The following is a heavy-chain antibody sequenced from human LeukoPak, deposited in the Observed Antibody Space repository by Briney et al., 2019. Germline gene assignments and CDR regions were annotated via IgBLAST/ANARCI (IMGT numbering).Heavy chain of an antibody. CDR2: INPNSGGT. J-gene: IGHJ4*02. V-gene: IGHV1-2*02. CDR3: ARLGYCSGGSCYNVDY. Sequence: ASVKVSCKASGYTFTGYYMHWVRQAPGQGLEWMGWINPNSGGTNYAQKFQGRVTMTRDTSISTAYMELRRLRSDDTAVYYCARLGYCSGGSCYNVDYWGQGTLVTVSS. CDR1: GYTFTGYY. D-gene: IGHD2-15*01.